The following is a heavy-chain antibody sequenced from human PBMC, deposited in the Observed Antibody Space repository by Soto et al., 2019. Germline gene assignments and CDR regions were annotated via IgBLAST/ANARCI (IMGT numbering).Heavy chain of an antibody. CDR1: GFTFSRYG. Sequence: QVQLEESGGGVVQPGRSLRLSCAASGFTFSRYGMHWVRQAPGKGLEWVAFILYDGSNKYYADSVKGRFTISRDNSKNKLYLQMSRLRAEVTAVYYCAKDMAAVACPIDCWGQGTLVTVSS. J-gene: IGHJ4*02. CDR3: AKDMAAVACPIDC. V-gene: IGHV3-30*18. CDR2: ILYDGSNK. D-gene: IGHD6-19*01.